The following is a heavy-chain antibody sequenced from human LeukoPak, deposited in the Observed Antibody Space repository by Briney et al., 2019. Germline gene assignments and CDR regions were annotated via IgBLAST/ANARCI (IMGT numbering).Heavy chain of an antibody. D-gene: IGHD1-14*01. Sequence: SVKVSCKTSGFTFSRSAVQWVRQARGQGLEWIGWIGVGGGNTNYAQRFQDRVTITRDMSTRTAYMELSSLRSEDTAVYYCARALRMKHHHLGYWGQGTLVTVSS. CDR3: ARALRMKHHHLGY. CDR2: IGVGGGNT. CDR1: GFTFSRSA. V-gene: IGHV1-58*01. J-gene: IGHJ4*02.